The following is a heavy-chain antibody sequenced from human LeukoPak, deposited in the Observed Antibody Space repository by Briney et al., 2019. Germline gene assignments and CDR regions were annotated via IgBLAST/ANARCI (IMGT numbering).Heavy chain of an antibody. CDR1: GFTFSNAW. D-gene: IGHD3-22*01. CDR2: IKSKTDGGKT. V-gene: IGHV3-15*01. J-gene: IGHJ4*02. Sequence: GGSLRLSCAASGFTFSNAWMSWVRQAPGKGLEWVGRIKSKTDGGKTDYAAPVKGRFTISRDDSKNTLYLQMNSLKTEDTAVYYCTTGDSSGYYYWGQGTLVTVSS. CDR3: TTGDSSGYYY.